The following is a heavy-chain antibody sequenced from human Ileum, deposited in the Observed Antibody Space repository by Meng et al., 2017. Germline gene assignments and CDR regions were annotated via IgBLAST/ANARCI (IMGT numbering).Heavy chain of an antibody. D-gene: IGHD6-19*01. V-gene: IGHV3-74*01. Sequence: GGSLRLSCAASGFTFTNSWMNWVRQAPGTGLVWVSRVNVDGMSTNYADSVKGRFTISRDNAKDTLYLQMNSLRAEDTAVYYCVSDFLEVAGSSVWGQGTMVTVSS. CDR3: VSDFLEVAGSSV. CDR2: VNVDGMST. CDR1: GFTFTNSW. J-gene: IGHJ3*01.